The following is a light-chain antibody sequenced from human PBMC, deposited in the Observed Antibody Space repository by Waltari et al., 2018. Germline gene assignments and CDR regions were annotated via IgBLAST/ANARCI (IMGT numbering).Light chain of an antibody. V-gene: IGKV1-39*01. CDR1: QSISTS. Sequence: DTQMTQSPSSLSASVGDRVTITCRASQSISTSLNWFQQKPGTVPKLLIYNTFTLKGGVPSRFSGRGSGTDFTLTISSLQPEDFAVYYCQQSYILPWTFGQGTKVEMK. CDR2: NTF. J-gene: IGKJ1*01. CDR3: QQSYILPWT.